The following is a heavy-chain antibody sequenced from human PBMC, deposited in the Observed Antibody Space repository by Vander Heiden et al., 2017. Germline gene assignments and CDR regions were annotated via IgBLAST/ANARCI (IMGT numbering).Heavy chain of an antibody. Sequence: EVQLVESGGGLVQPGRSLRLSCAASGFTFDDYAMHWVRQASGKGLEWVSGISWNSGSIGYADSVKGRFTISRDNAKNSLYLQMNSLRAEDTALYYCAKCGVAGTKHWYFDLWGRGTLVTVSS. V-gene: IGHV3-9*01. CDR1: GFTFDDYA. D-gene: IGHD6-19*01. CDR3: AKCGVAGTKHWYFDL. CDR2: ISWNSGSI. J-gene: IGHJ2*01.